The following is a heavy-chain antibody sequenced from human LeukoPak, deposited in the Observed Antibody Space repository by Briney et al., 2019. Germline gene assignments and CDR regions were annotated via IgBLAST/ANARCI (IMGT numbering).Heavy chain of an antibody. CDR2: ISTSGSST. CDR3: AKDRSTNDASFDY. CDR1: GLTFNNYV. Sequence: GGSLRHSCAASGLTFNNYVMSWVRQPPGKGLEWVSGISTSGSSTYYADSVKGRFTISRDNSKNTLYLQMNSLRAEDTAVYYCAKDRSTNDASFDYWGQGTLVTVSS. V-gene: IGHV3-23*01. D-gene: IGHD2-2*01. J-gene: IGHJ4*02.